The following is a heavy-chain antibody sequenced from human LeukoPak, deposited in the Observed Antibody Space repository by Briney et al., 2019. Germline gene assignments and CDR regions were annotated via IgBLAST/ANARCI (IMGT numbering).Heavy chain of an antibody. Sequence: GGSLRLSCAASGFTFSSSAMSWVRQAPGKGLEWVAAISDTGRLSYYADSVKGRFTISRDNSKNTLYLQMNSLRAEDKAVYYCAKDSPSPGLRNWFDPWGRGTLVTVSS. CDR2: ISDTGRLS. J-gene: IGHJ5*02. D-gene: IGHD4-17*01. CDR3: AKDSPSPGLRNWFDP. V-gene: IGHV3-23*01. CDR1: GFTFSSSA.